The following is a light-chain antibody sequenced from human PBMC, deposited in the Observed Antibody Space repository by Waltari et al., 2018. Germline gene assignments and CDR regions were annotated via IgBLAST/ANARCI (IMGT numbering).Light chain of an antibody. CDR2: KAN. CDR1: SGSISTTSY. J-gene: IGLJ3*02. CDR3: ALYMGSGIWV. V-gene: IGLV8-61*01. Sequence: QTVVTQEPSLSVSPGWTVTLTCSLSSGSISTTSYATWYQQSPGQPPRTLVYKANSRSSGVPDRFSGSILGNKAALTITGAQADDESDYYCALYMGSGIWVFGGGTKLTVL.